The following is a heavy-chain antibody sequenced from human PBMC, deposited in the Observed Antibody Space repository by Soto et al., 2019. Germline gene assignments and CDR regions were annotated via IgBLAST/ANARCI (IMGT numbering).Heavy chain of an antibody. CDR3: ASLYSSGWHAFDY. J-gene: IGHJ4*02. V-gene: IGHV1-69*13. D-gene: IGHD6-19*01. CDR1: GGTFSSYA. Sequence: SVKVSCKASGGTFSSYAISWVRQAPGQGLEWMGGIIPIFGTANYAQKFQGRVTITADESTSTAYMELSSLRSEDTAVYYCASLYSSGWHAFDYWGQGTRVTVSS. CDR2: IIPIFGTA.